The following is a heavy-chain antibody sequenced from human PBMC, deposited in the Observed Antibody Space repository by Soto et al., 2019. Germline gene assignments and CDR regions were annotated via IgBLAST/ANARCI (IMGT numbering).Heavy chain of an antibody. V-gene: IGHV3-64D*08. J-gene: IGHJ4*02. CDR1: GFTFSSYA. CDR3: VKDRFGGTSGYFDS. D-gene: IGHD2-15*01. CDR2: ISSNGGSI. Sequence: EVQVVEAGGGLVQPGGSLRLSCSASGFTFSSYALHWVRQAPGKGLEYVSGISSNGGSIFYADSVKGRFTISRDNSKNILYLQMTGLRVDDTAVYSCVKDRFGGTSGYFDSWGQGTPVTVSS.